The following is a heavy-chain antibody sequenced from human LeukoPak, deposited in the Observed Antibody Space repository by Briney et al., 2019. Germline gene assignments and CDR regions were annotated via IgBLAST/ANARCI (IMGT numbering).Heavy chain of an antibody. CDR3: AREVVPAAISATYSSGPYFDY. V-gene: IGHV4-31*03. D-gene: IGHD2-2*01. Sequence: SETLSLTCTVSGGSISSGGYYWSWIRQHPGKGLERIGYIYYSGSTYYNPSLKSRVTISVDTSKNQFSLKLSSVTAADTAVYYCAREVVPAAISATYSSGPYFDYWGQGTLVTVSS. J-gene: IGHJ4*02. CDR1: GGSISSGGYY. CDR2: IYYSGST.